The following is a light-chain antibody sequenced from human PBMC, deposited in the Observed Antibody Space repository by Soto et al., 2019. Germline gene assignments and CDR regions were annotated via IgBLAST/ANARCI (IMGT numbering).Light chain of an antibody. CDR3: HQYGSSPT. J-gene: IGKJ1*01. Sequence: EILLTQSPATVSLSPGERVTLSCRANQSVSSTLLAWYQQKSGQPPRLVMYGAFNRATGIPDRFSGSGSGTDFTLTISRLESEDSAVYYWHQYGSSPTFGQGTKVDIK. V-gene: IGKV3-20*01. CDR1: QSVSSTL. CDR2: GAF.